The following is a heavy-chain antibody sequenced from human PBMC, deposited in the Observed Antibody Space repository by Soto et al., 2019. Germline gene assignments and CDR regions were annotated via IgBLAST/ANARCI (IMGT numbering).Heavy chain of an antibody. Sequence: SETLSLTCTVSGGSISSGDYYWSWIRQPPGKGLEWIGYIYYSGSTYYNPSLKSRVTISVDTSKNQFSLKLSSVTAADTAVYYWARAPMVRGVYWFDPWGQGTLVTVSS. CDR2: IYYSGST. CDR3: ARAPMVRGVYWFDP. V-gene: IGHV4-30-4*01. J-gene: IGHJ5*02. CDR1: GGSISSGDYY. D-gene: IGHD3-10*01.